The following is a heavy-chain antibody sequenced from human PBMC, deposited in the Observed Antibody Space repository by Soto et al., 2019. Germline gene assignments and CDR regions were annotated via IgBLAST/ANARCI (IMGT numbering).Heavy chain of an antibody. V-gene: IGHV3-21*01. J-gene: IGHJ6*02. CDR3: ARDSVRDYLYYYYGMDV. CDR2: IGTSSGYI. Sequence: PGGSLRLSCAASRFTFSTYEMNWVRQAPGRGLEWVSSIGTSSGYIYYADSVKGRFTISRDNAKNSLFPQMNSLRADDTAVYYCARDSVRDYLYYYYGMDVWGQGTTVTVSS. CDR1: RFTFSTYE. D-gene: IGHD4-17*01.